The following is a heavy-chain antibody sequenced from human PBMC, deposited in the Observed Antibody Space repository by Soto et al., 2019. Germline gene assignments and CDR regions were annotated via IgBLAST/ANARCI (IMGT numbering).Heavy chain of an antibody. D-gene: IGHD4-17*01. Sequence: SETLSLTCTVSGGSISSYYWSWIRQPAGKGLEWIGRIYTSVSTNYNPSLKSRVTMSVDTSKNQFSLKLSSVTAADTAVYYCARGIYYGANSDSDFDIWGRATMLTVS. J-gene: IGHJ3*02. CDR1: GGSISSYY. CDR3: ARGIYYGANSDSDFDI. V-gene: IGHV4-4*07. CDR2: IYTSVST.